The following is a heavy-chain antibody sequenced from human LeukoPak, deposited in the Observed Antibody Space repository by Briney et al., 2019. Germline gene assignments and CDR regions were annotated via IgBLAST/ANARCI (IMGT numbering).Heavy chain of an antibody. CDR3: ARVPYSSGWSDY. D-gene: IGHD6-19*01. V-gene: IGHV3-21*01. Sequence: GGSLRLSCAASGFTFDDYGMSWVRQAPGKGLEWVSSISSSSSYIYCADSVKGRFTISRDNAKNSLYLQMNSLRAEDTAVYYCARVPYSSGWSDYWGQGTLVTVSS. CDR2: ISSSSSYI. J-gene: IGHJ4*02. CDR1: GFTFDDYG.